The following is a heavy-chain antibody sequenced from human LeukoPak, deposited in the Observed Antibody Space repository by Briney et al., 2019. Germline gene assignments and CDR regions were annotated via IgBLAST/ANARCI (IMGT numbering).Heavy chain of an antibody. Sequence: PGGSLRLSCAASGYTFSSYAMTWVRQAPGKELEWVSGISGSGASTYYADPVKGRFSISRDNSRNTLYLQMNSLRAEDTAVYFCAKGGPYSSGYPYDYWGQGTLVSVSS. CDR1: GYTFSSYA. J-gene: IGHJ4*02. V-gene: IGHV3-23*01. D-gene: IGHD3-22*01. CDR2: ISGSGAST. CDR3: AKGGPYSSGYPYDY.